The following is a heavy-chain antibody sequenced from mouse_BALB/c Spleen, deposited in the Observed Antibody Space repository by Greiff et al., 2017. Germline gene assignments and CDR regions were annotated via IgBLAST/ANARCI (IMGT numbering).Heavy chain of an antibody. V-gene: IGHV3-2*02. Sequence: EVMLVESGPGLVKPSQSLSLTCTVTGYSITSDYAWNWIRQFPGNKLEWMGYISYSGSTNYNPSLKSRISITRDTSKNQFFLQLNSVTTEDTATYYCARHGNYYAMDYWGQGTSVTVSS. CDR1: GYSITSDYA. D-gene: IGHD2-1*01. CDR3: ARHGNYYAMDY. J-gene: IGHJ4*01. CDR2: ISYSGST.